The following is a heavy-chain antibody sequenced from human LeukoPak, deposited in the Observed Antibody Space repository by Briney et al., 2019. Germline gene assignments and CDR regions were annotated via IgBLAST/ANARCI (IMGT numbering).Heavy chain of an antibody. Sequence: ASETLSLTSTVSGYSISSGYYWGWLRQPPGKGLEGIGSIYHSGSTYYNPSLKSRVTISVDTSKNQFSLKLSSVTAADTAVYYCARAPSGYSYGTPFDYWGQGTLVTVSS. CDR3: ARAPSGYSYGTPFDY. V-gene: IGHV4-38-2*02. D-gene: IGHD5-18*01. CDR1: GYSISSGYY. J-gene: IGHJ4*02. CDR2: IYHSGST.